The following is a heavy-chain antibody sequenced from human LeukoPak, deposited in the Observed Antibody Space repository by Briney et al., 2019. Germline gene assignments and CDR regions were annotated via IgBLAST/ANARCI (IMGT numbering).Heavy chain of an antibody. CDR2: IYSGGST. CDR1: GFTVSSNY. CDR3: ARAGGSGQYALYY. D-gene: IGHD3-3*01. J-gene: IGHJ4*02. V-gene: IGHV3-53*01. Sequence: GGSLRLSCAASGFTVSSNYMSWVRQAPGKGLEWVSIIYSGGSTYYADSVKGRFTISRDSPRNTLYLQMNTLRAEDTAVYYCARAGGSGQYALYYWGQGTLVTVSS.